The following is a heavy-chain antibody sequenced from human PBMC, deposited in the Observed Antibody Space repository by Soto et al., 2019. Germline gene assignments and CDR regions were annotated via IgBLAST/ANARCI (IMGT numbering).Heavy chain of an antibody. J-gene: IGHJ4*02. CDR2: IYYSGST. CDR3: AIRDPGLGSSWYPLYYFDF. D-gene: IGHD6-13*01. CDR1: GGSISSSSYY. Sequence: PSETLSLTCTVSGGSISSSSYYWGWIRQPPGKGLEWIGSIYYSGSTYYNPSLKSRVTISVDTSKNQFSLKLSSVTAADTAVYYCAIRDPGLGSSWYPLYYFDFWGQGILVTVSS. V-gene: IGHV4-39*01.